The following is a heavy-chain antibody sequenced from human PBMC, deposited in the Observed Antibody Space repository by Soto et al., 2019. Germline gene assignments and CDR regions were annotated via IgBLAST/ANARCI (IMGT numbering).Heavy chain of an antibody. Sequence: EVQLVESGGGVVQSGGSPRLSCAASGFTFSSYWMSWVRQGPGKGPEWVANIKQDGSEIYYVDSVKGRFTISRDNAKSSLYLQMTSLRAEDTAVYHCAKSLSAIPGDSWGQGTLVTVSS. D-gene: IGHD2-2*01. J-gene: IGHJ4*02. CDR1: GFTFSSYW. V-gene: IGHV3-7*05. CDR2: IKQDGSEI. CDR3: AKSLSAIPGDS.